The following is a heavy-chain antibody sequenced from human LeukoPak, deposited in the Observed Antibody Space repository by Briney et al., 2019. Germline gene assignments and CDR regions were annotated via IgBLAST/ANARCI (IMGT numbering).Heavy chain of an antibody. D-gene: IGHD3-10*01. CDR3: ARVGYFGSGNYYNDRGAFDY. J-gene: IGHJ4*02. CDR1: GGSISSGSYY. CDR2: IYYSGST. Sequence: PSETLSLTCTVSGGSISSGSYYWSWIRQPAGKGLEWIGYIYYSGSTNYNPSLKSRVTISVDTSKNQFSLKLSSVTAADTAVYYCARVGYFGSGNYYNDRGAFDYWGQGTLVTVSS. V-gene: IGHV4-61*10.